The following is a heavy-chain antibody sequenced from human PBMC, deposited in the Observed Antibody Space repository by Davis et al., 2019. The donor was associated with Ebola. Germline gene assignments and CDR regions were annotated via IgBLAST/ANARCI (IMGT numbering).Heavy chain of an antibody. V-gene: IGHV4-39*01. D-gene: IGHD6-19*01. CDR3: ARVWSSGWNN. Sequence: GSLRLSCTVSGGSISSSSYYWGRLRQPPGKGLEWIGSIYYSGSTYYNPSLKSRVTISVDTSKNQFSLKLSSVTAADTAVYYCARVWSSGWNNWGQGTLVTVSS. J-gene: IGHJ4*02. CDR2: IYYSGST. CDR1: GGSISSSSYY.